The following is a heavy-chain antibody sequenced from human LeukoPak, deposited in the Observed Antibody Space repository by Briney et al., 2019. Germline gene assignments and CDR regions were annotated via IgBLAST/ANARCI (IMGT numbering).Heavy chain of an antibody. CDR3: ARRTSESSAFTSLAF. CDR1: GDSFTNYW. V-gene: IGHV5-10-1*01. D-gene: IGHD3-22*01. J-gene: IGHJ4*02. Sequence: GESLKISCEGSGDSFTNYWITWVRQMPGKGLEWMGRIDPSDSYTNYSPSFQGHVTISCDTSVSTAYLQWSTVLASDTAIYYCARRTSESSAFTSLAFWGQGTLVTVSS. CDR2: IDPSDSYT.